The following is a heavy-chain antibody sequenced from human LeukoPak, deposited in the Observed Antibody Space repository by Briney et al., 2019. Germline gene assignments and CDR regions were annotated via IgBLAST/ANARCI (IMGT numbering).Heavy chain of an antibody. CDR2: IRSKTGGGTT. CDR3: TTITSAAADY. CDR1: GFTFSNAW. J-gene: IGHJ4*02. D-gene: IGHD6-13*01. V-gene: IGHV3-15*01. Sequence: PGGSLRLSCAASGFTFSNAWMSWVRQAPGKGLEWVGRIRSKTGGGTTDYAAPVKGRFTISRDDSKNTLFLQMNSLETEDTAVYYCTTITSAAADYWGQGTQVTVSS.